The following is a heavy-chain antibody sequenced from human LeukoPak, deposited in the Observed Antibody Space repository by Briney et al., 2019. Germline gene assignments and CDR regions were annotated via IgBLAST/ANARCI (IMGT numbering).Heavy chain of an antibody. Sequence: GASVKVSCKASGGTFSSYAISWVRQAPGQGLEWMGGIIPIFGTANYAQKFQGRVTITADESTSTAYMELSSLRAEDTAVYYCAKGTRTGQTERDGWSPHYYYYGMDVWGQGTTVTVSS. D-gene: IGHD6-19*01. CDR2: IIPIFGTA. CDR1: GGTFSSYA. CDR3: AKGTRTGQTERDGWSPHYYYYGMDV. V-gene: IGHV1-69*13. J-gene: IGHJ6*02.